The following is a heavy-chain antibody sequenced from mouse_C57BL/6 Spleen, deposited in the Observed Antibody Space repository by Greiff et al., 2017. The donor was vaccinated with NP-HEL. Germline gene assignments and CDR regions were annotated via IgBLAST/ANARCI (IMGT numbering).Heavy chain of an antibody. J-gene: IGHJ3*01. V-gene: IGHV3-6*01. D-gene: IGHD2-4*01. Sequence: EVQLKQSGPGLVKPSQSLSLTCSVTGYSITSGYYWNWIRQFPGNKLEWMGYISYDGSNNYNPSLKNRISITRDTSKNQFFLKLNSVTTEDTATYYCASEEGLRRGWFAYWGQGTLVTVSA. CDR1: GYSITSGYY. CDR3: ASEEGLRRGWFAY. CDR2: ISYDGSN.